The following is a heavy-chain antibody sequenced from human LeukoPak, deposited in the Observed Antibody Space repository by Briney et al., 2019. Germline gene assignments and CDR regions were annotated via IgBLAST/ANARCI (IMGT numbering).Heavy chain of an antibody. J-gene: IGHJ5*01. CDR2: ITISGDAT. V-gene: IGHV3-23*01. CDR3: AKDRPNYHESNGNYYRLNGDS. CDR1: GFTFNIYC. D-gene: IGHD3-22*01. Sequence: PGESLSLSCVASGFTFNIYCMSWGRQAPRKGLDWVSSITISGDATFYSDSVKYHFTIYSDNSRTTLYMQMSRLRVEDTAVYYCAKDRPNYHESNGNYYRLNGDSWGEGTLVTVSS.